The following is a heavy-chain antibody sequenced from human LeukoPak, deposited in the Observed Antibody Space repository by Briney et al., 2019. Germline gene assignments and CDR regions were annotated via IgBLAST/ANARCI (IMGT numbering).Heavy chain of an antibody. Sequence: GGSLRLSCAASGFTFSDYGMNWVRQTPGKGLEGLASIQKDGSNTFYADSVKGRFTICIDNSKGTLYLQINTLRAQHTAVYYSAKVRPDNRGWYYLAYWGQGTLVTVSS. V-gene: IGHV3-30*02. CDR3: AKVRPDNRGWYYLAY. CDR1: GFTFSDYG. CDR2: IQKDGSNT. D-gene: IGHD6-19*01. J-gene: IGHJ4*02.